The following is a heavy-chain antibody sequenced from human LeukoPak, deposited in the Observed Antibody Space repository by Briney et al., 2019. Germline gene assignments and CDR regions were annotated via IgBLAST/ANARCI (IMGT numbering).Heavy chain of an antibody. CDR1: GYSISSGYY. CDR3: ARVPGYHGSSP. J-gene: IGHJ5*02. CDR2: IYHSGST. D-gene: IGHD3-10*01. V-gene: IGHV4-38-2*02. Sequence: SETLSLTCTVSGYSISSGYYWGWIRQPPGKGLEWIGSIYHSGSTYYNPSLKSRVTISVDTSKNQFSLKLSSVTAADTAVYYCARVPGYHGSSPWGQGTLVTVPS.